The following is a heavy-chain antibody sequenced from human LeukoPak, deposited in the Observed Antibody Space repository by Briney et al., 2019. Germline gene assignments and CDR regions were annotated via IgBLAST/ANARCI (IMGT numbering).Heavy chain of an antibody. V-gene: IGHV3-30*04. Sequence: GGSLRLSCAASGFTFSSYVMHWVRQAPGKGLEWVAIISYDGSNEYYVDSVKGRFTISRDNSKNTLYLQMNGLRPEDTAVYYCARDPLDISRWANAFDIWGQGTMVTVSS. CDR2: ISYDGSNE. CDR3: ARDPLDISRWANAFDI. D-gene: IGHD2-2*03. CDR1: GFTFSSYV. J-gene: IGHJ3*02.